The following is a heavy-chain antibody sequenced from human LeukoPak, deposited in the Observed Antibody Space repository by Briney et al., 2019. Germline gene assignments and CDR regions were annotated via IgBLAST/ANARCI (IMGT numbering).Heavy chain of an antibody. CDR2: INPSGGST. V-gene: IGHV1-46*02. J-gene: IGHJ4*02. CDR1: GYTFNNHY. Sequence: SSVKVSCKASGYTFNNHYMYWVRQAPGQGLEWMGVINPSGGSTSYAQKFQGRVTMTRDTSTRTVYMEVNSLRSEDTAVYYCARQGTYSSAIGMGYWGQGTLVTVSS. D-gene: IGHD6-19*01. CDR3: ARQGTYSSAIGMGY.